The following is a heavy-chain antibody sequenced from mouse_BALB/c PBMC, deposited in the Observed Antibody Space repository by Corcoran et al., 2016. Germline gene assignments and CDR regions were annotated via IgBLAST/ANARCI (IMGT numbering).Heavy chain of an antibody. CDR3: DWWDWYLDV. CDR2: IDPANGNT. V-gene: IGHV14-3*02. CDR1: GFNIKDTY. Sequence: EVQLQQSGAELVKPGASVKLSCTASGFNIKDTYMHWVKQRPEQGLEWIGRIDPANGNTKYDPKFQGKATITADTSSNTAYLQLSNLTSEDSAVYYCDWWDWYLDVGGAGTAVTVTS. J-gene: IGHJ1*01. D-gene: IGHD1-1*02.